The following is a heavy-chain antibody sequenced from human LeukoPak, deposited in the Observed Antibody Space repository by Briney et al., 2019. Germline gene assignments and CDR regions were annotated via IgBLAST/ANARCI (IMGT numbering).Heavy chain of an antibody. J-gene: IGHJ4*02. V-gene: IGHV4-34*01. Sequence: SETLSLTCAVYGVSFNCYYWSCIRQPPGKGLEWIGEINHSGSTNYNPSLKSRVGMAVDTYKNQFSLKLSSVTAADRAVYYCARDRGPWNDDGFDYWGQGTLVTVS. CDR1: GVSFNCYY. CDR3: ARDRGPWNDDGFDY. D-gene: IGHD1-1*01. CDR2: INHSGST.